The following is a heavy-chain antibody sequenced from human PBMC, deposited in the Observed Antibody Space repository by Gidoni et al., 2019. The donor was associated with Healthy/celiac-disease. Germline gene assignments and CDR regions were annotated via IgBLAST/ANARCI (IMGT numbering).Heavy chain of an antibody. V-gene: IGHV2-70*15. Sequence: QVTLRESGPALVTPTQTLTLTCPFSGFSLSTSGMCVSWIRQPPGTALEWLARIDWDDEKYHSTSLKTRLTISKDTSKNQVVLTMNNMDPVDTATYYCARGHDSHRNWFDPWGQGTLVTVSS. J-gene: IGHJ5*02. CDR3: ARGHDSHRNWFDP. CDR1: GFSLSTSGMC. D-gene: IGHD5-18*01. CDR2: IDWDDEK.